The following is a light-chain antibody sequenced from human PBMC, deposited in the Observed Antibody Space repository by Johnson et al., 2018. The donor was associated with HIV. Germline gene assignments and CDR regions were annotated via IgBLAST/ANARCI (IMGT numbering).Light chain of an antibody. CDR1: SSNIGNNY. Sequence: QSVLTQPPSVSAAPGQKVTISCSGSSSNIGNNYVSWYQQLPGTAPKLLIYDNNKRPSGVPDRFSGSKSGPSASLAISGLQAEDEADYYCATWDDTLNGRYVFGTGTKVTVL. V-gene: IGLV1-51*01. CDR3: ATWDDTLNGRYV. J-gene: IGLJ1*01. CDR2: DNN.